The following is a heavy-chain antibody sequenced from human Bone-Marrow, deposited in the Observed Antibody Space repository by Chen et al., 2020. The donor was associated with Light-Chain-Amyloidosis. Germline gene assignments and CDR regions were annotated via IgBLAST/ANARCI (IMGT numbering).Heavy chain of an antibody. Sequence: VRLVESGGGLVQPGGSRRLSCVGSGFTFGNYAMTWVRQAPGKGLEWFSVARGGDGPTYYADSVRGRFTIYRDNSKNTLYLQMNSLRAEDTAVYYCAKDRCTSISCSDFDYWGQGTLVTVSS. CDR1: GFTFGNYA. D-gene: IGHD2-2*01. CDR3: AKDRCTSISCSDFDY. J-gene: IGHJ4*02. V-gene: IGHV3-23*04. CDR2: ARGGDGPT.